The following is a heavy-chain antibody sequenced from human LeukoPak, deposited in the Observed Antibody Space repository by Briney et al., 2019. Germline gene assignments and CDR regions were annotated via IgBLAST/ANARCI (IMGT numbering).Heavy chain of an antibody. V-gene: IGHV4-59*04. CDR1: GGSISSYY. Sequence: SETLSLTCTVSGGSISSYYWSWIRQPPGKGLEWIGYIYYSGNTYYNASLKSQVSISIDTSKNQFSLRLTSVTAADTAVYYCARQTGSGLFILPGGQGTLVTVSS. CDR3: ARQTGSGLFILP. CDR2: IYYSGNT. D-gene: IGHD3/OR15-3a*01. J-gene: IGHJ4*02.